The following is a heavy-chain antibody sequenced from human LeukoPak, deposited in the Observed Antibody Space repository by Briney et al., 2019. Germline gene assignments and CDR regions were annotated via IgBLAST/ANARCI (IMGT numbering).Heavy chain of an antibody. Sequence: GEFLKISCKGSGYSFTSYWIGWVRQMPGKGLEWMGIICPGDSDTRYSPSFQGQVTISADKSTSTAYLQWSSLKASDTAMYYCARVGSCSGGSCLNWFDPWGQGTLVTVSS. CDR3: ARVGSCSGGSCLNWFDP. CDR2: ICPGDSDT. CDR1: GYSFTSYW. J-gene: IGHJ5*02. D-gene: IGHD2-15*01. V-gene: IGHV5-51*01.